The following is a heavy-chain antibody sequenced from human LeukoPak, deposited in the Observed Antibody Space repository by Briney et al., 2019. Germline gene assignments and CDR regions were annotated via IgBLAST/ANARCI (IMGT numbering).Heavy chain of an antibody. CDR3: VRPTKSYYDSSGYSGNDAFDI. CDR2: IYCSGST. D-gene: IGHD3-22*01. CDR1: GGSISSGSYY. V-gene: IGHV4-39*01. Sequence: PSETLSLTCTVSGGSISSGSYYWGWVRQPPGKGLEWIGSIYCSGSTYYNPSLKSRVTISVDTSKNQFSLKLSSVTAADTAVYYCVRPTKSYYDSSGYSGNDAFDIWGQGTMVTVSS. J-gene: IGHJ3*02.